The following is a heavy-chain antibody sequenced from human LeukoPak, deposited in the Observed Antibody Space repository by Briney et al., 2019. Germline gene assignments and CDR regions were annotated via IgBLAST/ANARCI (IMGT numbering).Heavy chain of an antibody. CDR2: IYYSGST. D-gene: IGHD6-19*01. Sequence: PSETLSLTCTVSGDSISSSSNNWGWIRQPPGKGLEWIGSIYYSGSTYYNPSLKSRVTISVDTSKNQFSLKLSSVTAADTAVYYCAGGIAVALNWFDPWGQGTLVTVSS. CDR1: GDSISSSSNN. CDR3: AGGIAVALNWFDP. V-gene: IGHV4-39*01. J-gene: IGHJ5*02.